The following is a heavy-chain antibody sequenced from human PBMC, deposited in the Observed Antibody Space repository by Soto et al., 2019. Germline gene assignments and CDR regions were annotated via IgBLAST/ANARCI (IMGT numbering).Heavy chain of an antibody. V-gene: IGHV4-59*01. CDR2: IFFHGST. CDR3: ASFTSGYAEWFDP. Sequence: SGNLSPPCPVPCCPLSYFHWDLIPPPPGKGLGWVGGIFFHGSTNYNPPPQSPDPISVDTSKNQFSLKLSSVTAADTAVYYCASFTSGYAEWFDPWGQGTLVTVSS. J-gene: IGHJ5*02. D-gene: IGHD5-12*01. CDR1: CCPLSYFH.